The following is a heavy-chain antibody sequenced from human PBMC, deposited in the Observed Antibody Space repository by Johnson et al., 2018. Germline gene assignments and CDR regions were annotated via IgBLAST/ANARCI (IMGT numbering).Heavy chain of an antibody. D-gene: IGHD4-17*01. V-gene: IGHV3-30-3*01. CDR3: ARAQGGDYLAEYFQH. CDR1: GFTFSSYA. CDR2: ISDDGSNK. Sequence: QVQLVEAGGGVVQPGRSLGLSCSASGFTFSSYAMHWVRQAPGKGLEWVAVISDDGSNKFYAESVKGRFTISRDNSKYTVYLQMHSLKAEDTAVFSCARAQGGDYLAEYFQHWGQGTLVTVSS. J-gene: IGHJ1*01.